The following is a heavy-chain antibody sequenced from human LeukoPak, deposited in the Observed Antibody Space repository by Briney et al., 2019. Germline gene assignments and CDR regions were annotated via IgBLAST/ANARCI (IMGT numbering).Heavy chain of an antibody. CDR3: AELGITTIGGV. CDR1: GFTFSSYE. V-gene: IGHV3-48*03. J-gene: IGHJ6*04. Sequence: GGSLRLSCAASGFTFSSYEMNWVRQAPGKGLEWVSYISSSGSTIYYADSVKGRFTISRDNTKNSLYLQMNSLRAEDTAVYYCAELGITTIGGVWGKGTTVTISS. CDR2: ISSSGSTI. D-gene: IGHD3-10*02.